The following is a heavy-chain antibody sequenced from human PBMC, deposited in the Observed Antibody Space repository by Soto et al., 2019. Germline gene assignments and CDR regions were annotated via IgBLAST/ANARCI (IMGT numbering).Heavy chain of an antibody. D-gene: IGHD3-22*01. J-gene: IGHJ6*02. CDR3: ARHQTMIVVVTRLPGGMDV. Sequence: SETLSLTCTVSGASISSSDYYWGWIRQPPGKGLEWIGSIYYSGITYYNPSLRSRVAISVDTSKNQFSLKLTSVTAADTAVYYCARHQTMIVVVTRLPGGMDVWGQGTTVTV. CDR1: GASISSSDYY. CDR2: IYYSGIT. V-gene: IGHV4-39*01.